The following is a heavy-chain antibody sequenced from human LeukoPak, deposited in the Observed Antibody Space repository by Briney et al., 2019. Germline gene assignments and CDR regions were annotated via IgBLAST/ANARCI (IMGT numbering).Heavy chain of an antibody. CDR1: GFTVSNNY. V-gene: IGHV3-53*01. CDR3: ASLSGGVYYYGMDV. CDR2: IYSGGST. D-gene: IGHD3-10*01. J-gene: IGHJ6*02. Sequence: GGSLRLSCAASGFTVSNNYMSWVRQAPGKGLEWVSVIYSGGSTYYADSVKGRFTISRDNSKNTLYLQMNSLRAEDTAVYYCASLSGGVYYYGMDVWGQGTTVTVSS.